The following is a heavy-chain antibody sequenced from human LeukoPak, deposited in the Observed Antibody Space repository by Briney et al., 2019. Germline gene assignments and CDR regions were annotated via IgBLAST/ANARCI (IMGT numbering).Heavy chain of an antibody. D-gene: IGHD6-19*01. J-gene: IGHJ5*02. CDR3: ARDLIAVTGTGFWFDP. Sequence: PPGGSLRLSCAASGFTFSTYAIHWVRQAPGKGLEWVAVISDDGSTKYYADSVKGRFTISRDNPKNMLYLQMNSLRAEDSAVYYCARDLIAVTGTGFWFDPRGQGTLVTVSS. CDR2: ISDDGSTK. CDR1: GFTFSTYA. V-gene: IGHV3-30-3*01.